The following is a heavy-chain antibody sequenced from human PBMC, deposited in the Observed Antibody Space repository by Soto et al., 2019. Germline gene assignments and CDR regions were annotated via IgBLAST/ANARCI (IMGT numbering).Heavy chain of an antibody. J-gene: IGHJ6*03. CDR2: IKYDGAEK. Sequence: SGGSLRLSCAASGFTFSDYWMNWVRQAPGKGLEWVASIKYDGAEKTYVDSVKGRFTISRDNAKNSVYLQMNSLRAEDTAVYYCAVWFGEFLYYYYMDVWGKGTTVTVSS. CDR3: AVWFGEFLYYYYMDV. V-gene: IGHV3-7*02. D-gene: IGHD3-10*01. CDR1: GFTFSDYW.